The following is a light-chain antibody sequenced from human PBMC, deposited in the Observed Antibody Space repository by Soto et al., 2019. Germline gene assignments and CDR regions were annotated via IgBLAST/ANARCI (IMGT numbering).Light chain of an antibody. J-gene: IGLJ1*01. Sequence: QSVLTQPRPVCGSPGQSVTISCTGTSSDVGAYDYVSWYQQHPDKAPKLIIYDVTMRPSGVPDRFSGSKSGNTASLTISGLQSEDEADYFCCSFAGSYTYVFATGTKVTV. CDR2: DVT. CDR1: SSDVGAYDY. CDR3: CSFAGSYTYV. V-gene: IGLV2-11*01.